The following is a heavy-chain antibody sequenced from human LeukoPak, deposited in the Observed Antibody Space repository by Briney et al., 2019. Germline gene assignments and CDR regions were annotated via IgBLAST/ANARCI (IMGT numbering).Heavy chain of an antibody. CDR3: ARDSPGIAARPWVF. CDR1: GYTFTSYT. CDR2: INAGNGNA. V-gene: IGHV1-3*01. D-gene: IGHD6-6*01. Sequence: ASVKVSCTASGYTFTSYTIYWVRQAPGQRLEWMGWINAGNGNAKYSQKFQDRVTITRDTSASTASMELSSLRSEDTAVYYCARDSPGIAARPWVFWGQGTLVTVS. J-gene: IGHJ4*02.